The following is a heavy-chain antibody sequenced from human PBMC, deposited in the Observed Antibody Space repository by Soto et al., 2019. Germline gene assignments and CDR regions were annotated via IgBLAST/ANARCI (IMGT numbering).Heavy chain of an antibody. D-gene: IGHD3-10*01. CDR3: AKGAYYYSSGSYYNY. V-gene: IGHV3-23*01. Sequence: GGSLRLSCAASGFTFSSYAMSWVRQAPGKGLEWVSGISGSGGSTYYADSVMGRFTISRDSSKNTLYLQMNSLGAEDTAVEYCAKGAYYYSSGSYYNYWGQGTLVTVSS. CDR2: ISGSGGST. J-gene: IGHJ4*02. CDR1: GFTFSSYA.